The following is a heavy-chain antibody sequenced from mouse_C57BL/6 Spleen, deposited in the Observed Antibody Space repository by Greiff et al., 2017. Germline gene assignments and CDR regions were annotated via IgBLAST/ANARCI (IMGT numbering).Heavy chain of an antibody. CDR3: ARRDRRDAMDY. J-gene: IGHJ4*01. CDR2: ISNLAYSI. Sequence: VKLVESGGGLVQPGGSLKLSCAASGFTFSDYGMAWVRQAPRKGPEWVAFISNLAYSIYYADTVTGPFTISRENAKNTLYLEMSSLRSEDTAMYYGARRDRRDAMDYWGQGTSVTVSS. CDR1: GFTFSDYG. V-gene: IGHV5-15*04.